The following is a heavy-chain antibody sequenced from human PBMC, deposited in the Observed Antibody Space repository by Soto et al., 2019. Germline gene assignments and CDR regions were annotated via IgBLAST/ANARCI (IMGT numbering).Heavy chain of an antibody. CDR2: IYHSGST. CDR1: GFYISGGLYS. Sequence: DTLSLSSACSGFYISGGLYSWRWLRRPPGKGLEWIGYIYHSGSTYYNPSLKSRVTISVDRSKNQFSLKLSSVTAADTAVYYCARADGEGWFDPWGQGTRVNVSA. CDR3: ARADGEGWFDP. V-gene: IGHV4-30-2*01. J-gene: IGHJ5*02.